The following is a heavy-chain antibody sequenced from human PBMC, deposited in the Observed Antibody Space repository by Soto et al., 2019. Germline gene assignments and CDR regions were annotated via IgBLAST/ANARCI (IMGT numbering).Heavy chain of an antibody. CDR3: GGGYYTPYYYYGMDV. CDR2: ISAYIGKT. J-gene: IGHJ6*02. CDR1: GYTFTSYG. Sequence: ASVKVSCKASGYTFTSYGISWVRQAPGQGLEWMGWISAYIGKTNYAQKLQGRVTITTDESTSTAYMELRSLRSEDTAVYYCGGGYYTPYYYYGMDVWGQGTTVTVSS. V-gene: IGHV1-18*01. D-gene: IGHD3-3*01.